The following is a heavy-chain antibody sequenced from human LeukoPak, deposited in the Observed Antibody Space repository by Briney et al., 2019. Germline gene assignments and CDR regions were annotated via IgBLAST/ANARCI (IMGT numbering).Heavy chain of an antibody. CDR1: GYTLGRNYY. CDR2: IYGRGST. CDR3: ARYDSRGSASTKFDY. Sequence: PSETPSLTCAVSGYTLGRNYYWGRIRQPPGKGLEWIGRIYGRGSTSYNPSLMHRVTMSVDTSRNHFSLQLTSVTAADTAVYYCARYDSRGSASTKFDYWGPGILVTISS. V-gene: IGHV4-38-2*01. D-gene: IGHD3-16*01. J-gene: IGHJ4*02.